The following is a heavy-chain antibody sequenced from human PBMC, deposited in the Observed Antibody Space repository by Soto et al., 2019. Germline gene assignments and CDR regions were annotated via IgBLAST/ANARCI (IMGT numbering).Heavy chain of an antibody. D-gene: IGHD5-12*01. CDR3: ARGRGYSGDDHYYYFDMDV. CDR1: GYTFTGAY. J-gene: IGHJ6*02. V-gene: IGHV1-2*02. CDR2: INPNSGGT. Sequence: QAQLVQSGAEVKKPGASVKVSCKASGYTFTGAYIHWVRQAPGQGLEWMGCINPNSGGTANYAQKFQGRVTISVDESTSTAYMELSSLRSEDTAVYYCARGRGYSGDDHYYYFDMDVWGQGTTVTVSS.